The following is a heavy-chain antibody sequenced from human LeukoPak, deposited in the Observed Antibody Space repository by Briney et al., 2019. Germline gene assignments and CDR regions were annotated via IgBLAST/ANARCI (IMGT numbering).Heavy chain of an antibody. CDR3: ARGLRLGELSLMSDAFDI. CDR1: GGSISSYY. J-gene: IGHJ3*02. D-gene: IGHD3-16*02. CDR2: IYYSGST. V-gene: IGHV4-59*01. Sequence: PSETLSLTCTVSGGSISSYYWSWIRQPPGKGLEWIGYIYYSGSTNYNPSLKGRVTVSVDTSKNQFSLKLSSVTAADTAVYYCARGLRLGELSLMSDAFDIWGQGTMVTVSS.